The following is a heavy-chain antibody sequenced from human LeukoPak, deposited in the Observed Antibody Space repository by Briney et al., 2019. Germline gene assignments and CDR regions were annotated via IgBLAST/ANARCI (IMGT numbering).Heavy chain of an antibody. V-gene: IGHV3-15*01. CDR1: GFTFSSYE. Sequence: GGSLRLSCAASGFTFSSYEMNWVRQAPGKGLEWVGRIKSKTDSGTTDYAAPVKGRFTISRDDSKNTLYLQMNSLKTEDTAVYYCTSLAMIRGVIPFDYWGQGTLVTVSS. CDR2: IKSKTDSGTT. D-gene: IGHD3-10*01. CDR3: TSLAMIRGVIPFDY. J-gene: IGHJ4*02.